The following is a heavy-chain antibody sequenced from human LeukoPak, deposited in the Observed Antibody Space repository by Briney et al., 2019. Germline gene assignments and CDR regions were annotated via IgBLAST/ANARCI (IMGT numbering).Heavy chain of an antibody. Sequence: PGGSLRLSCAASGFTFSSYAMHWVRQAPGKGLEWVAVISYDGSNKYYADSVKGRFTISRDNSKNTLYLQMNSLRAEDTAVYYCARDLNYYDSSGYYQTAGFDYWGQGTLVTVSS. D-gene: IGHD3-22*01. CDR1: GFTFSSYA. CDR3: ARDLNYYDSSGYYQTAGFDY. V-gene: IGHV3-30*04. J-gene: IGHJ4*02. CDR2: ISYDGSNK.